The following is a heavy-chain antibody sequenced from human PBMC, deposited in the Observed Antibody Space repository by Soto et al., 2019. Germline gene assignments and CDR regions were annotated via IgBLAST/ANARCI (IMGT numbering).Heavy chain of an antibody. J-gene: IGHJ4*02. CDR1: GFTFSSYG. CDR3: AREGVSSSVWEGAFDY. D-gene: IGHD2-2*01. CDR2: IWYDGSNK. V-gene: IGHV3-33*01. Sequence: QVQLVESGGGVVQPGRSLRLSCAASGFTFSSYGMHWVRQAPGKGLEWVAVIWYDGSNKYYADSVKGRFTISRDNSKTALSLQMTGLGAEDTEVYYCAREGVSSSVWEGAFDYWGQGTVVTVSS.